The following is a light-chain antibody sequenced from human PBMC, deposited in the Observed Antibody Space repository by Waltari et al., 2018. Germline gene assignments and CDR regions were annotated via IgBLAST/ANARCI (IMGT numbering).Light chain of an antibody. J-gene: IGKJ1*01. Sequence: EIVLTQSPGSLSSSPGERVTLSCRASQSVSRSLAWYQQKPCQAPRLLIFGASNRATGIPDRFSGSGSWTDFSLTISRLEPEDFAVYYCQHYVSLPATFGQGTKVEIK. V-gene: IGKV3-20*01. CDR2: GAS. CDR1: QSVSRS. CDR3: QHYVSLPAT.